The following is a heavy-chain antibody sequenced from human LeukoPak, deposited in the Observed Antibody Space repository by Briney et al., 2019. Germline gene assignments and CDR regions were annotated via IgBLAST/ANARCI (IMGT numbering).Heavy chain of an antibody. CDR1: GFTFSTYA. CDR3: AKEYGPGSYYYDY. Sequence: GGSLRLSCAASGFTFSTYAMTWVRQAPGKGLEWVPGISASGVSTHYADSVKGRFTISGDNSKNTLYLQMNSLRAEDMAVYYCAKEYGPGSYYYDYWGQGTLVTVSS. CDR2: ISASGVST. J-gene: IGHJ4*02. V-gene: IGHV3-23*01. D-gene: IGHD3-10*01.